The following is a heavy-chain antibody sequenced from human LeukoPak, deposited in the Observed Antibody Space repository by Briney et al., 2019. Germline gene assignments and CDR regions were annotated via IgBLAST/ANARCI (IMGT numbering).Heavy chain of an antibody. CDR2: IYYSGST. CDR1: GGSISSSSYY. D-gene: IGHD3-10*01. J-gene: IGHJ6*03. V-gene: IGHV4-39*07. CDR3: ARVGDLRYYYYMDV. Sequence: PSETLSLTCTVSGGSISSSSYYWGWIRQPPGKGLEWIGSIYYSGSTYYNPSLESRVTISVDTSKNQFSLKLSSVTAADTAVYYCARVGDLRYYYYMDVWGKGTTVTVSS.